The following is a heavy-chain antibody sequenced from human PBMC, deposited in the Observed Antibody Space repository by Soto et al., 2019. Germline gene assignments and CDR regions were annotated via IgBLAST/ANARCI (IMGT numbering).Heavy chain of an antibody. CDR3: ARVRCSGGSCYPNDAFDI. Sequence: QVQLVQSGAEVKKPGSSVKVSCKASGGTFSSYAISWVRQAPGQGLEWMGGIIPIFGTANYAQKFQGRVTITADKSTSTAYMELSSLRSEDMAVYYCARVRCSGGSCYPNDAFDIWGQGTMVTVSS. CDR2: IIPIFGTA. CDR1: GGTFSSYA. V-gene: IGHV1-69*06. D-gene: IGHD2-15*01. J-gene: IGHJ3*02.